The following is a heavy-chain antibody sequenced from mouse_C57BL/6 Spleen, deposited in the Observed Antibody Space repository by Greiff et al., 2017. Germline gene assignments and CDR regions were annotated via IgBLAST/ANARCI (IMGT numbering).Heavy chain of an antibody. Sequence: QVQLQQSGAELLRLGTSVKVSCKAFGSAFPHYLIGWGKRRPGQGLDWIGVINPGSGGTNYNEKFKGKATLTADKSASTAYMQLSSLTSEDSAVYFCARSVYGNPFAYWGQGTLVTVSA. V-gene: IGHV1-54*01. D-gene: IGHD2-1*01. CDR3: ARSVYGNPFAY. J-gene: IGHJ3*01. CDR2: INPGSGGT. CDR1: GSAFPHYL.